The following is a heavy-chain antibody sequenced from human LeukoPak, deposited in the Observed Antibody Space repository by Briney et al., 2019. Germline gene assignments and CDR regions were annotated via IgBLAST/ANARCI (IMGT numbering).Heavy chain of an antibody. D-gene: IGHD3-10*01. J-gene: IGHJ6*03. CDR3: AREGVLLWFGELLGYYYMDV. Sequence: SQTLSLTCADSGGSISSGGDSGSWIRQPPGKGLEWIGYIFSGTTYYNPSLKSRVTISVDTSKNQFSLKLSSVTAADTAVYYCAREGVLLWFGELLGYYYMDVWGKGTTVTISS. CDR2: IFSGTT. V-gene: IGHV4-30-4*07. CDR1: GGSISSGGDS.